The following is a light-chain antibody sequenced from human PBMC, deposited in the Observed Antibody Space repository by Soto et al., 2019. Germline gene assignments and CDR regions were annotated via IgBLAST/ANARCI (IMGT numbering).Light chain of an antibody. CDR2: KAS. CDR3: QQYYSFSWT. CDR1: QSIDNW. J-gene: IGKJ1*01. Sequence: DIQMTQSPSTLSASVGDRVTITCRASQSIDNWLAWYQQKPGKAPKVLIFKASNLQSGVPSRFSGSGSGTEFSLTITSLQPDYFASYYCQQYYSFSWTFGQGTKVEV. V-gene: IGKV1-5*03.